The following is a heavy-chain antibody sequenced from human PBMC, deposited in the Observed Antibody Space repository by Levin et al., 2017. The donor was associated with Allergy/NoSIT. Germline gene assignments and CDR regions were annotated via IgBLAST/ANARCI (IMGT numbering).Heavy chain of an antibody. Sequence: ASVKVSCKASGYSFTGYYIHWVRQAPGQGLEWMGWINPSSGGTNYAQKFQGRVTITRDTSISTTYMELSRVRSDDTAVYYCGRDYGSGYGTDVWGQGTTVTVSS. CDR1: GYSFTGYY. D-gene: IGHD3-10*01. CDR3: GRDYGSGYGTDV. V-gene: IGHV1-2*02. CDR2: INPSSGGT. J-gene: IGHJ6*02.